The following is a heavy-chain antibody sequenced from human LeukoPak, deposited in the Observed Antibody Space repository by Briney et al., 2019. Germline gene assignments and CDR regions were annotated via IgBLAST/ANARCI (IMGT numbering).Heavy chain of an antibody. CDR3: ARDWYTAERWTIYYSYYIDV. Sequence: KTSETLSLTCAVYGGSFSGYYWSWIRQPPGKGLEWIGEINHSGSTNYNPSLKSRVTISVDTSKNQFSLKLSSVTAEDTAVYYCARDWYTAERWTIYYSYYIDVWGKGTTVTVSS. CDR1: GGSFSGYY. V-gene: IGHV4-34*01. J-gene: IGHJ6*03. CDR2: INHSGST. D-gene: IGHD4-23*01.